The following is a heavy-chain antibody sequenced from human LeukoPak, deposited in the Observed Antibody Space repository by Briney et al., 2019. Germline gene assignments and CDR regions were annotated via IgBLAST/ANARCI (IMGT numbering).Heavy chain of an antibody. CDR1: GGSFSGYY. J-gene: IGHJ3*02. D-gene: IGHD5-12*01. CDR2: INHSGST. V-gene: IGHV4-34*01. Sequence: SETLSLTCAVYGGSFSGYYWSWIRQPPGKGLEWIGEINHSGSTNYNPSLKSRVTISVDTSKNQFSLKLSSVTAADTAVYYCARDRVSATTYHDAFDIWGQGTMVTVSS. CDR3: ARDRVSATTYHDAFDI.